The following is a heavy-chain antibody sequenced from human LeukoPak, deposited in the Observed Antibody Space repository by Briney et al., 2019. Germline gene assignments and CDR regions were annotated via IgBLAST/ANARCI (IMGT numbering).Heavy chain of an antibody. D-gene: IGHD1-26*01. CDR2: ISAYNGNT. CDR3: ARGYSGSYSGWFDP. J-gene: IGHJ5*02. CDR1: GYTFTSYG. V-gene: IGHV1-18*01. Sequence: GASVKVSCKTSGYTFTSYGISWVRQAPGQGLEWMGWISAYNGNTNYAQKLQGRVTMTTDTSTSTAYMELRSLRSDDTAVYYCARGYSGSYSGWFDPWGQGTLVTVSS.